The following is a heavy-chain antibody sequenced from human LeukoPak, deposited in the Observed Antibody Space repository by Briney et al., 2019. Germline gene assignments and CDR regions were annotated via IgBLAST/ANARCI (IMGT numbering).Heavy chain of an antibody. CDR1: GVSFSGYY. CDR2: TNHSGST. D-gene: IGHD6-19*01. J-gene: IGHJ4*01. V-gene: IGHV4-34*01. Sequence: PSETLSLTCAVYGVSFSGYYWSLVRQPPGKGLEWIGETNHSGSTNYNPSLKSRVTISVDTSKSQFSLELSSVTAADTAVYSCARDNSSRSARDGFYFDFWGHGTLVTASP. CDR3: ARDNSSRSARDGFYFDF.